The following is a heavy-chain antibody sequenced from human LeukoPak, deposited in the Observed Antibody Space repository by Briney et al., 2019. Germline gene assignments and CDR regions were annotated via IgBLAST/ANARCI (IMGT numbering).Heavy chain of an antibody. CDR2: ISGSGGST. D-gene: IGHD6-13*01. J-gene: IGHJ4*02. CDR3: ARDRESNWYPYLDA. Sequence: PGGSLRLSCAASGFTVSSNYMSWVRQAPGKGLEWVSVISGSGGSTYYADSVKGRFTISRDNAKNSLYLQMDGLRAEDTAVYYCARDRESNWYPYLDAWGQGTLVTVSP. CDR1: GFTVSSNY. V-gene: IGHV3-53*01.